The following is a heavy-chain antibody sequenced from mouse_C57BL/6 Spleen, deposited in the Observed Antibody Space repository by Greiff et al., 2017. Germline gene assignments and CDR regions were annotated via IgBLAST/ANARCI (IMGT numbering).Heavy chain of an antibody. CDR2: INPNNGGT. Sequence: VQLQQSGPELVKPGASVKISCKASGYTFTDYYMNWVKQSHGKSLEWIGDINPNNGGTSYNQKFKGKATLTVDKSSSTAYMELRSLTSEDSAVYYCAREEASTTEVAPDYWGQGTTLTVSS. CDR3: AREEASTTEVAPDY. V-gene: IGHV1-26*01. J-gene: IGHJ2*01. CDR1: GYTFTDYY. D-gene: IGHD1-1*01.